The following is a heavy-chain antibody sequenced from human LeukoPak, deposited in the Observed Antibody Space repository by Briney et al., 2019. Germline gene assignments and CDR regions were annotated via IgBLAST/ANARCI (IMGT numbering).Heavy chain of an antibody. Sequence: GGSLRLSCAASGFTFSNYWMHWVLQAPGKGLVWVSRINTDGSSTTYADSVKGRFTISRDDAKNTVYLQMNSLRAEDTAVYYCARVMDYGGSSPFDYWGQGTLVTVSS. V-gene: IGHV3-74*01. CDR1: GFTFSNYW. CDR2: INTDGSST. J-gene: IGHJ4*02. D-gene: IGHD4-23*01. CDR3: ARVMDYGGSSPFDY.